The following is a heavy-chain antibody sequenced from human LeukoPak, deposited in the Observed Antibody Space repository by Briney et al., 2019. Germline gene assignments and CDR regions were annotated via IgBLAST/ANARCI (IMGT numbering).Heavy chain of an antibody. CDR1: GGSISSHY. D-gene: IGHD2-15*01. V-gene: IGHV4-59*11. CDR2: TWFFAST. J-gene: IGHJ4*02. CDR3: AAIKRGYDDLHFHY. Sequence: SETLSLTCTVTGGSISSHYWGWLRQPPGKGLEWIGITWFFASTSSNPSLSNRATISEDTSKNQNSLKLSSVTAADTAIYYCAAIKRGYDDLHFHYWGQRRLGTVS.